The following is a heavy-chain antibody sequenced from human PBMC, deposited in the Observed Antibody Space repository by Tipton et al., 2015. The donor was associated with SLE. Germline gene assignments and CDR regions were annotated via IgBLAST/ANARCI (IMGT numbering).Heavy chain of an antibody. J-gene: IGHJ4*02. V-gene: IGHV3-7*01. D-gene: IGHD7-27*01. Sequence: GSLRLSCAASGFTFSSSWMNWVRLAPGKGLEWVANIKEDGSEKHYVDSVKDRLTISRDNAKNSLYLQMNSLRAEDTAVYYCARDRLALGYWGQGTLVTVSS. CDR3: ARDRLALGY. CDR1: GFTFSSSW. CDR2: IKEDGSEK.